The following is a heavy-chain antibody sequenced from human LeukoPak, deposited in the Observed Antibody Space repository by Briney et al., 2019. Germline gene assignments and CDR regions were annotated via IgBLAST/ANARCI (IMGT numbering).Heavy chain of an antibody. J-gene: IGHJ4*02. V-gene: IGHV3-74*01. CDR2: INSDGTST. Sequence: GGSLRLSYVASGFTFSSYWMHWVRQAPGKGLVWVSRINSDGTSTSYADSVKGRFTISRDNAKNTLYLQMNSLRAEDTAVYHCARGACGDDCSLGYWGQGTLVTVSS. CDR3: ARGACGDDCSLGY. CDR1: GFTFSSYW. D-gene: IGHD2-21*02.